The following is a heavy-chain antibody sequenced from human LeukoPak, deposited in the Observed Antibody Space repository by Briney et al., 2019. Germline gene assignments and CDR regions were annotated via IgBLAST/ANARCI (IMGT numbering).Heavy chain of an antibody. CDR2: ISSSGTT. D-gene: IGHD5-12*01. V-gene: IGHV4-30-4*01. CDR3: AGVGNGGYGGFGY. CDR1: SGSISSGDYY. J-gene: IGHJ4*02. Sequence: PSETLSLTCTVSSGSISSGDYYWSWIRQPPGKGLEWIGYISSSGTTYYNPSLRSRITISVDSSKSQFSLNLSSVTASDTAVYYCAGVGNGGYGGFGYWGQGTLVTVSS.